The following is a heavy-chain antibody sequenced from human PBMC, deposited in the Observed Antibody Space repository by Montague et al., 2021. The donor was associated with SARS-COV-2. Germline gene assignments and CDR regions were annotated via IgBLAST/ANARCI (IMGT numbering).Heavy chain of an antibody. V-gene: IGHV6-1*01. CDR1: GDSVSSNSAT. D-gene: IGHD1-1*01. Sequence: CAISGDSVSSNSATWNWVRQSPSRGLEWLGRTYYRSKWYNDYAVXXRGRVTINPDTSKNQFSLQLNSVTPVDTAIYYCTSGREGNYNVMDVWGQGTTVTVSS. CDR2: TYYRSKWYN. CDR3: TSGREGNYNVMDV. J-gene: IGHJ6*02.